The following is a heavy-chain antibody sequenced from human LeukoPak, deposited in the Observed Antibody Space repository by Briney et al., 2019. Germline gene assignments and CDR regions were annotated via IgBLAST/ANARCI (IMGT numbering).Heavy chain of an antibody. V-gene: IGHV3-15*01. CDR3: TTAYSYYYYGMDV. Sequence: PGGSLRLSCAASGFTFSNAWMSWVRQAPGKGLEWVGRIKSKTDGGTTDYAAPVKGRFTISRDDSKNTPYLQMNSLKTEDTAVYYCTTAYSYYYYGMDVWGQGTTVTVSS. CDR1: GFTFSNAW. J-gene: IGHJ6*02. D-gene: IGHD1-26*01. CDR2: IKSKTDGGTT.